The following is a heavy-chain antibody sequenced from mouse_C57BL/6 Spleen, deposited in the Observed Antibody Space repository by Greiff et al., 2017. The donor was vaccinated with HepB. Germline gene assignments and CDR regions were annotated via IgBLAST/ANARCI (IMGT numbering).Heavy chain of an antibody. J-gene: IGHJ4*01. Sequence: VQLQQSGAELVRPGASVKLSCKASGYTFTDYYINWVKQRPGQGLEWIARIYPGSGNTYYNEKFKGKATLTAEKSSSTAYMPLSSLTSEDSAVYFCARGDTTVVLYYYAMDYWGQGTSVTVSS. CDR3: ARGDTTVVLYYYAMDY. D-gene: IGHD1-1*01. CDR1: GYTFTDYY. CDR2: IYPGSGNT. V-gene: IGHV1-76*01.